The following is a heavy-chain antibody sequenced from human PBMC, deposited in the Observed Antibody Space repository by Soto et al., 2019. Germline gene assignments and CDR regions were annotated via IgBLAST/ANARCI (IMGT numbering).Heavy chain of an antibody. V-gene: IGHV3-30*18. CDR3: GKDVGDYVPYYYGVDV. Sequence: QVQLVESGGGVVQPGTSLRLSCAASGFTFKTHAMHWVRQAPGKGLEWMAVIAYDGNAKFYADSVKGLFTISRDNSKNALYLQINTLRNEDTAVYYCGKDVGDYVPYYYGVDVWGQGTTVTVSS. CDR2: IAYDGNAK. CDR1: GFTFKTHA. J-gene: IGHJ6*02. D-gene: IGHD1-26*01.